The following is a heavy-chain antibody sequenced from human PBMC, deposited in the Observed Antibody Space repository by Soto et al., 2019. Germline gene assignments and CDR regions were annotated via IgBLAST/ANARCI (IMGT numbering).Heavy chain of an antibody. CDR3: AKDAVAGTGEWDWFAP. J-gene: IGHJ5*02. CDR1: GFTFRNYA. CDR2: IHGSGGSA. V-gene: IGHV3-23*01. Sequence: EVQLLESGGGLVQPGGSLRLSCAASGFTFRNYAMSWVRQAPGKGLEWVSAIHGSGGSAYYADSVKGRFTVSRDDSKNTLYLKRSGLRVDDTALYYCAKDAVAGTGEWDWFAPWGKETLVTVSS. D-gene: IGHD6-19*01.